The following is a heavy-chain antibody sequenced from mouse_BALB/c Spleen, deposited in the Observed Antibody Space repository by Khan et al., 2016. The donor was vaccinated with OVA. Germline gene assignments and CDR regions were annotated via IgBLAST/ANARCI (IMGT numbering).Heavy chain of an antibody. V-gene: IGHV1S34*01. CDR2: ISCYNGAT. CDR1: GYPFTSYY. D-gene: IGHD2-3*01. CDR3: AIDGYYYAMDY. Sequence: LVKTGASVKISCKASGYPFTSYYIHWVKQSHGKSLEWIGFISCYNGATNYNQKFKGKATITVDTSSRTAYMQFNSLTSEDSAVYYCAIDGYYYAMDYWGQGTSVTVSS. J-gene: IGHJ4*01.